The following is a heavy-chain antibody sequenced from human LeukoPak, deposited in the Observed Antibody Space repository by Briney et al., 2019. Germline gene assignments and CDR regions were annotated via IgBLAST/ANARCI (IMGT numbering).Heavy chain of an antibody. J-gene: IGHJ6*03. CDR1: GFTFSSYA. CDR3: ARVDYYYYYMDV. Sequence: TGGSLRLSCAASGFTFSSYAMSWVRQAPGTGLEWVSTITGNTGSTYYADSVKGRFTISRDNAKNSLYLQMNSLRAEDTAVYYCARVDYYYYYMDVWGKGTTVTVSS. V-gene: IGHV3-23*01. CDR2: ITGNTGST.